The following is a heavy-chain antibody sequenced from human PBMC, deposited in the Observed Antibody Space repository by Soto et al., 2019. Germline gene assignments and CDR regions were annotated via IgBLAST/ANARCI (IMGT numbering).Heavy chain of an antibody. D-gene: IGHD2-15*01. J-gene: IGHJ5*02. CDR1: GFTFSNYA. CDR2: ISGGGGST. V-gene: IGHV3-23*01. CDR3: AKARDCSGGSCYSRWFDP. Sequence: PLGSLRLSCAASGFTFSNYAMTWVRQAPGKGLEWVSAISGGGGSTYYADSVKGRFTISRDNSKNTLFLQMNSLRAEDTAVYYCAKARDCSGGSCYSRWFDPWGQGTLVTVSS.